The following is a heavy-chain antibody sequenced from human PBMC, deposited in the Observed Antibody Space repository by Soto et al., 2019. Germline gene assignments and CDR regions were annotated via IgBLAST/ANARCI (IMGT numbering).Heavy chain of an antibody. CDR1: GFTFSSYA. D-gene: IGHD1-26*01. CDR3: ARDPIRNPGSYYFDY. Sequence: QVQLVESGGGVVQPGRSLRLSCAASGFTFSSYAMHWVRQAPGKGLEWVAVLSYDGSNKYYADSVKGRFTISRDNSKNTLYLQRNSLRAEDTAVYYCARDPIRNPGSYYFDYWGQGTLVTVSS. CDR2: LSYDGSNK. J-gene: IGHJ4*02. V-gene: IGHV3-30-3*01.